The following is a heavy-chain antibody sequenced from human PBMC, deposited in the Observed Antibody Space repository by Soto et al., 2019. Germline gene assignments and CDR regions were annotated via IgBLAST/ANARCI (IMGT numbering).Heavy chain of an antibody. D-gene: IGHD1-1*01. V-gene: IGHV1-18*01. J-gene: IGHJ4*02. CDR3: ARGRYGDY. CDR1: GYAFTTYG. CDR2: ISAHNGNT. Sequence: QVHLVQSGAEVKKPGASVKVSCQGSGYAFTTYGITWVRQAPGQGLEWMGWISAHNGNTNYAQKLQGRVTVTRDTYTSTAYMELRSLSYDDTAVYYCARGRYGDYWGQGALVTVSS.